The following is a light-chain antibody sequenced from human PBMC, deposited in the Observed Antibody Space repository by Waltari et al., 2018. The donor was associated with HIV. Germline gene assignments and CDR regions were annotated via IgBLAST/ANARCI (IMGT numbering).Light chain of an antibody. V-gene: IGLV2-14*03. CDR3: SSYTSSSTWV. CDR2: DVS. Sequence: SAIPQPASVSESPGQSITISCTGTSSDVGGYNFVSWYQQHPGKAPKLMIYDVSNRPSGVSNRFSGSKSGNTASLTISGLQAEDEADYYCSSYTSSSTWVFGGGTKLTVL. J-gene: IGLJ3*02. CDR1: SSDVGGYNF.